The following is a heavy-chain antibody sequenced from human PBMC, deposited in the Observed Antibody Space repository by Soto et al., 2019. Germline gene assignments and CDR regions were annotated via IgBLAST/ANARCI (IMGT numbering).Heavy chain of an antibody. Sequence: QVHLVESGGGVVQPGGSLRLSCAASGDSGFSFSSYGIHWVRQAPGKGLEWVSVISYDGSNRHFGDSVKGRFAVSRDDAMHTVYLQMNALRPEATAFYYCAKDRMVRSYYYGMDVWGQGTTVTVSS. CDR1: GDSGFSFSSYG. D-gene: IGHD5-18*01. J-gene: IGHJ6*02. V-gene: IGHV3-30*18. CDR2: ISYDGSNR. CDR3: AKDRMVRSYYYGMDV.